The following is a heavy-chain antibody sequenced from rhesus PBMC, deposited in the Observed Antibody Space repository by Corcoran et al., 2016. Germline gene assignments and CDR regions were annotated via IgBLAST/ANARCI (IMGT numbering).Heavy chain of an antibody. CDR3: ARGGYSQRN. J-gene: IGHJ4*01. D-gene: IGHD1-44*02. CDR1: GGSISDDYY. V-gene: IGHV4-106*01. Sequence: QVQLQESGPGLVKPSETLSLTCAVSGGSISDDYYWSWIRQPPGKGLEWIGYIYGSGGGTNSNPSLKNRVTISIDTSKNQFSLKLSSVTAADTAVYYCARGGYSQRNWGQGVLVTVSS. CDR2: IYGSGGGT.